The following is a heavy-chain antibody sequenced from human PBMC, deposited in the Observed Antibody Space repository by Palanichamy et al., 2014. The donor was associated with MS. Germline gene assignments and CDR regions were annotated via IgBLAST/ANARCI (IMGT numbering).Heavy chain of an antibody. J-gene: IGHJ4*02. V-gene: IGHV3-33*01. CDR2: IWYDGSNK. Sequence: QVELVGSGGGVVQPGRSLRLSCAASGFNFNDFGMCWVRQAPGKGLEWLALIWYDGSNKNYADSVKGRFTISRDNSKNTVYLQMDNLRVDDTAVYYCVRPGQLIPTFDFWGQGTLVTVSS. D-gene: IGHD1-1*01. CDR3: VRPGQLIPTFDF. CDR1: GFNFNDFG.